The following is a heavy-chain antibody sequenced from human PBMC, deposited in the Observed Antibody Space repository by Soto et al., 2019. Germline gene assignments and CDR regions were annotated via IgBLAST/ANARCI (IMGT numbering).Heavy chain of an antibody. CDR1: GFTFSTYA. CDR3: ARERLDSSGYTL. J-gene: IGHJ4*02. Sequence: GGSLRLSCAASGFTFSTYAMAWVRQAPGKGLEWVSGVSASGLNTDYADSVKGRFTISRDNSKNTLYLQMNSLRAEDTAVYYYARERLDSSGYTLWGQGTLVTVSS. V-gene: IGHV3-23*01. CDR2: VSASGLNT. D-gene: IGHD3-22*01.